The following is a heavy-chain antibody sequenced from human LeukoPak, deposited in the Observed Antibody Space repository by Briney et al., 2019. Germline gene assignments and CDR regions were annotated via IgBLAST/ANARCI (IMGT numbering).Heavy chain of an antibody. V-gene: IGHV4-39*01. Sequence: NPSETLSLTCTVSGGSISRSSYYWGWIRQTPGKGLEWIASINYSGSTYYNPSLKSRVTISVDTSENQFSLKLSSVTAADTAVYYCARYVVYGSGKYYFDYWGQGTLVTVSS. CDR1: GGSISRSSYY. CDR3: ARYVVYGSGKYYFDY. CDR2: INYSGST. J-gene: IGHJ4*02. D-gene: IGHD3-10*01.